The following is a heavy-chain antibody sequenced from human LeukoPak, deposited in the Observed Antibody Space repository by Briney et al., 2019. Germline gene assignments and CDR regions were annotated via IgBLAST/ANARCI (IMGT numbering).Heavy chain of an antibody. V-gene: IGHV5-51*01. CDR1: GYSFTSYW. CDR3: ARGIFSTTKYYYYVMDV. D-gene: IGHD1/OR15-1a*01. CDR2: IYPGDSDT. J-gene: IGHJ6*02. Sequence: GESLKISCKGSGYSFTSYWIGWVRQMPGKGLEWMGIIYPGDSDTRYSPSFQGQVTISADKSISTAYLQWSSLKASDTAMYYWARGIFSTTKYYYYVMDVWGQGTTVTVSS.